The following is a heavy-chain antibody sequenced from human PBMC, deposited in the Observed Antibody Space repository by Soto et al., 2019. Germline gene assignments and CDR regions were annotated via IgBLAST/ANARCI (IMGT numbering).Heavy chain of an antibody. V-gene: IGHV3-30*18. J-gene: IGHJ4*02. Sequence: HPGGSLRLSCAASGFTFSSYGMHWVRQAPGKGLEWVAVISYDGSNKYYADSVKGRFTISRDNSKNTLYLQMNSLRAEDTAVYYCAKDYYDSSGYYFDYWGQGTLVTVSS. CDR2: ISYDGSNK. CDR1: GFTFSSYG. CDR3: AKDYYDSSGYYFDY. D-gene: IGHD3-22*01.